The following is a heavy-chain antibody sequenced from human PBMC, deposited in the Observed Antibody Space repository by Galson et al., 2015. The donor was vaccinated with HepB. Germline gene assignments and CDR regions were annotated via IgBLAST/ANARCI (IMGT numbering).Heavy chain of an antibody. J-gene: IGHJ4*02. Sequence: QSGAEVKKPGESLKISCKGFGFSFTNSWIGWVRQMPGKGLEWMGIIFLGGSNIYYRPSSRGPVTISADRSMTTAYIQWSSLKASETAIYYCPMATDGLFFFDCWGQGTLVTVSS. CDR2: IFLGGSNI. D-gene: IGHD5-24*01. V-gene: IGHV5-51*01. CDR3: PMATDGLFFFDC. CDR1: GFSFTNSW.